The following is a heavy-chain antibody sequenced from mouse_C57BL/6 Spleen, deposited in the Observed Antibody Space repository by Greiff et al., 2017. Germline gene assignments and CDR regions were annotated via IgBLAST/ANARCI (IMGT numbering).Heavy chain of an antibody. D-gene: IGHD4-1*01. CDR1: GFTFSDYY. J-gene: IGHJ4*01. CDR2: INYDGSST. CDR3: AREKGNTGTDYAMDY. Sequence: EVMLVESEGGLVQPGSSMKLSCTASGFTFSDYYMAWVRQVPEKGLEWVANINYDGSSTYYLDSLKSRFIISRDNAKNILYLQMSSLKSEDTATYYCAREKGNTGTDYAMDYWGQGTSVTVSS. V-gene: IGHV5-16*01.